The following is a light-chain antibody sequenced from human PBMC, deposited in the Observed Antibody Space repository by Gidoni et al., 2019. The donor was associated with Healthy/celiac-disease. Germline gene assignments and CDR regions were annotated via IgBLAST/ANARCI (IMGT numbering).Light chain of an antibody. CDR3: QTWGTGGWV. V-gene: IGLV4-69*01. CDR1: SGHSSYA. CDR2: LNSDGSH. Sequence: QLVLTQSPSASASLGASVKLTCTLSSGHSSYAIACHQQQPEKGPRYLMKLNSDGSHSKGDGIPDRFAGSSSGAERYLTISSLQSEDEADYYCQTWGTGGWVFGGGTKLTVL. J-gene: IGLJ3*02.